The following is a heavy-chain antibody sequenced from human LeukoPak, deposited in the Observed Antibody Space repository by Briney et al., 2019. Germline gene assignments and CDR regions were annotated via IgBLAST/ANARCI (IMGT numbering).Heavy chain of an antibody. CDR1: GGSFSGYY. J-gene: IGHJ5*02. CDR2: INHSGST. CDR3: ARAWSVGWFDP. D-gene: IGHD4-23*01. Sequence: SETLSLTCAVYGGSFSGYYWSWIRQPPGKGLEWIGEINHSGSTNYNPSLKSRVTISVDTSKNQSSLKLSSVTAADTAVYYCARAWSVGWFDPWGQGTLVTVSS. V-gene: IGHV4-34*01.